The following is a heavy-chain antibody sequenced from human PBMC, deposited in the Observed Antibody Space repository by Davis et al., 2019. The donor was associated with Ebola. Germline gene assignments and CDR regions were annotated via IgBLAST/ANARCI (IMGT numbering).Heavy chain of an antibody. J-gene: IGHJ3*02. CDR1: GFTFSSYS. CDR2: ISSSSSYI. V-gene: IGHV3-21*01. D-gene: IGHD3-10*01. Sequence: GGSLRLSCADSGFTFSSYSMNWVRQAPGKGLEWVSSISSSSSYIYYADSVKGRFTISRDNAKNSLYLQMNSLRAEDTAVYYCARVGSTGFGELLLAVDAFDIWGQGTMVTVSS. CDR3: ARVGSTGFGELLLAVDAFDI.